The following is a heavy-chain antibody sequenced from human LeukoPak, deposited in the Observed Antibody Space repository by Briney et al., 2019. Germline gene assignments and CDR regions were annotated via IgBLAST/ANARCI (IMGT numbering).Heavy chain of an antibody. CDR3: ARATVTTSYFDY. CDR2: IKQDGSEK. V-gene: IGHV3-7*01. J-gene: IGHJ4*02. CDR1: GFTFSTYW. D-gene: IGHD4-11*01. Sequence: QSGGSLRLSCAASGFTFSTYWMGWVRQSPGKGLEWVANIKQDGSEKHYVDSVKGRFTISRDNTKNSLYLQMNSLRAEDTAVYYCARATVTTSYFDYWGQGTLVTVSS.